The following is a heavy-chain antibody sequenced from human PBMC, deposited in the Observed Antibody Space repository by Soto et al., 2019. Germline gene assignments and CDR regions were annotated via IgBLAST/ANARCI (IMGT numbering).Heavy chain of an antibody. CDR2: ISSTSSPI. V-gene: IGHV3-48*01. CDR1: GFSFSSYS. D-gene: IGHD1-26*01. J-gene: IGHJ4*02. CDR3: ARRERSGSYSDY. Sequence: VPLVESGGGLVQPGGSLRLSCAASGFSFSSYSMNWVRQAPGKGLEWISYISSTSSPIYYADSVKGRFTISRDNAKNSLYLQMNSLRAEDTAVYYCARRERSGSYSDYWGQGTLVTVSS.